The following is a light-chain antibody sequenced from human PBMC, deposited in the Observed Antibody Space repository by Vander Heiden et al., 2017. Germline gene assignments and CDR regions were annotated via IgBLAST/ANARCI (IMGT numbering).Light chain of an antibody. V-gene: IGLV1-40*01. CDR3: QYYASSLSGHG. CDR2: VNS. Sequence: QPRLTQPPSVSGAPGPTVTISCTGSSSNIGAGYDVHGYQQLPGTATKLRTLVNSNRPSGVPDRFACSKSGTSASPAITVLQAEDEAEDDCQYYASSLSGHGFGGGTKLTVL. CDR1: SSNIGAGYD. J-gene: IGLJ3*02.